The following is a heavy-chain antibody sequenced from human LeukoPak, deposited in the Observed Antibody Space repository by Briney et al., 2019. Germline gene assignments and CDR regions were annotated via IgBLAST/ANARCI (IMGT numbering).Heavy chain of an antibody. J-gene: IGHJ6*02. CDR1: GYTFTGYY. CDR2: INPNSGGT. CDR3: ARVRTKSYSSGWYYYGMDV. V-gene: IGHV1-2*02. Sequence: AASVKVSCKASGYTFTGYYMHWVRQAPGQGLEWMGWINPNSGGTNYAQKFQGRVTMTRDTSISTADMELSRLRSDDTAVHYCARVRTKSYSSGWYYYGMDVWGQGTTVTVSS. D-gene: IGHD6-19*01.